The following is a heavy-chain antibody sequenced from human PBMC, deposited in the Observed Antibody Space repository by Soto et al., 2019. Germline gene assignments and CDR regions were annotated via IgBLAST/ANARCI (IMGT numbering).Heavy chain of an antibody. D-gene: IGHD2-15*01. CDR2: IKQDGTEK. CDR3: VRGGGGGLFDP. CDR1: GFTFSSYL. Sequence: PGGSLRLSCAASGFTFSSYLMSWVRQAPGKGLAWVADIKQDGTEKYYVDSVKGRFTISRDNARRSLFLQMTSLTAEDTAMYYCVRGGGGGLFDPWGQGTMVTVSS. V-gene: IGHV3-7*01. J-gene: IGHJ5*02.